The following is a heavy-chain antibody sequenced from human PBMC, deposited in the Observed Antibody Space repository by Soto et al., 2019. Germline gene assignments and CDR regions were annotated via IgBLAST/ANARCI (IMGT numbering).Heavy chain of an antibody. J-gene: IGHJ3*02. Sequence: QVQLVQSGAEVKKPGSRVKVSCKDSGGTFSTYSMFWVRQAPGQGLEWMGRIIPMLGIANYAQKFQGRVTITADKSTGTAYMELSSLRSEDTALYYCTIGSWSGEVFDIWGQGTMVTVSS. CDR2: IIPMLGIA. D-gene: IGHD2-21*01. V-gene: IGHV1-69*02. CDR1: GGTFSTYS. CDR3: TIGSWSGEVFDI.